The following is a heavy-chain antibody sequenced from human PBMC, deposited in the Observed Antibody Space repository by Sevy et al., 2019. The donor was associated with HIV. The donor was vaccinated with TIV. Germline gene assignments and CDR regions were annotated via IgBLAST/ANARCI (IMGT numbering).Heavy chain of an antibody. Sequence: SETLSLTCAVYGVSFSGYYWSWIRQPPGKGLEWIGEINHSGRTNYNPSLKSRVTISVDTSENQFSLRLSAVTAADTAVYYCAGSPSGPWRESNGFDHWGQGTLVTVSS. J-gene: IGHJ5*02. CDR1: GVSFSGYY. CDR3: AGSPSGPWRESNGFDH. V-gene: IGHV4-34*01. CDR2: INHSGRT. D-gene: IGHD3-3*01.